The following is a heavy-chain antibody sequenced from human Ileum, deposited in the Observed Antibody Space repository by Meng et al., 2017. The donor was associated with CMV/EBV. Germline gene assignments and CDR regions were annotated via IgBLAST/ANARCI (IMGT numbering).Heavy chain of an antibody. CDR3: ARVSPITMVRGVLPHFDY. V-gene: IGHV4-39*07. D-gene: IGHD3-10*01. J-gene: IGHJ4*02. CDR2: IYYTGST. Sequence: SETLSLTCSVSGGPISISSSYWGWIRQPPGKGLEWIGSIYYTGSTYYNPSLKSRVTISVDTSRNQFSLRLSSVTAADTAVYYCARVSPITMVRGVLPHFDYWGQGTLVTVSS. CDR1: GGPISISSSY.